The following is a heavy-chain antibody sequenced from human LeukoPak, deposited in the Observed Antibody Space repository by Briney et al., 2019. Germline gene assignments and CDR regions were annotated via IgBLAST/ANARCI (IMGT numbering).Heavy chain of an antibody. CDR3: ARERPWQQLVYYYYYYMDV. D-gene: IGHD6-13*01. Sequence: SETLSLTCTVSGGSISTSRYYWGWIRQPPGKGLEWIGSIYYTGSTYYNPSLKSRVTISVDTSKNQFSLKLSSVTAADTAVYYCARERPWQQLVYYYYYYMDVWGKGTTVTVSS. CDR2: IYYTGST. J-gene: IGHJ6*03. V-gene: IGHV4-39*07. CDR1: GGSISTSRYY.